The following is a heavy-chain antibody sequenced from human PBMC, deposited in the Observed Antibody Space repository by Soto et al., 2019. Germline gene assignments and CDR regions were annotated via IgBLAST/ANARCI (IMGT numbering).Heavy chain of an antibody. CDR3: ARERIYSSSHLYYYGMDV. CDR2: IGEDGSEK. CDR1: GFTFRTYW. Sequence: GGSLRLSCPASGFTFRTYWMSWVRQAPGMGLEWVANIGEDGSEKYYVDSVKGRFTISRDNAKNSLYLQMNSLRAEDTAVYYCARERIYSSSHLYYYGMDVWGQGTTVTVSS. D-gene: IGHD6-6*01. V-gene: IGHV3-7*01. J-gene: IGHJ6*02.